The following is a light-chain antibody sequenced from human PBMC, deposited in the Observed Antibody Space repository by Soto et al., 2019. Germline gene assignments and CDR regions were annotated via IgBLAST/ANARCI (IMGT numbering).Light chain of an antibody. V-gene: IGKV1-39*01. CDR2: AAS. Sequence: DIQMTQAPSSLSASVGDRVTITCRARQSITCYLTWSQHNPGKAPKLLISAASTLQGGVPPRFSGSGSGTELTLTIRSLQPDDFAAYYCQQSYRTPWTFGQGTKVESK. J-gene: IGKJ1*01. CDR3: QQSYRTPWT. CDR1: QSITCY.